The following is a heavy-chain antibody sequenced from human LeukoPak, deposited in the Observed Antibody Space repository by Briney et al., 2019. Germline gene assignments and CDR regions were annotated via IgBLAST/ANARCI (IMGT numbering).Heavy chain of an antibody. CDR2: ISGSGGST. CDR1: GFTFSSYG. D-gene: IGHD2-15*01. Sequence: QAGGSLRLSCAASGFTFSSYGMSWVRQAPGKGLEWVSAISGSGGSTTYADSVKGRFSISRDNAKNTLYLQMNSLRAEDTAVYYCARQYCSGGSCYSFLAFGIWGQGTMVTVSS. J-gene: IGHJ3*02. V-gene: IGHV3-23*01. CDR3: ARQYCSGGSCYSFLAFGI.